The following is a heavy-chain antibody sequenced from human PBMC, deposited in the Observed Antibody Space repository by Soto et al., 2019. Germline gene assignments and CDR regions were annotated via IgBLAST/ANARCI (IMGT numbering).Heavy chain of an antibody. CDR1: GGSISSGGYY. CDR2: IYYSGST. D-gene: IGHD5-12*01. J-gene: IGHJ5*02. V-gene: IGHV4-31*03. CDR3: ARERDGYNSNWFDP. Sequence: SETLSLTCTVSGGSISSGGYYWSWVRQHPGKGLEWIGYIYYSGSTYYNPSLKSRVTISVDTSKNQFSLKLSSVTAADTAVYYCARERDGYNSNWFDPWGQGTLVTVSS.